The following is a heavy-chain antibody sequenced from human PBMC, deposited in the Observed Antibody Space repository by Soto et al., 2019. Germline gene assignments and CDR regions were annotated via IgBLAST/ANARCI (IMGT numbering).Heavy chain of an antibody. CDR2: ISYIGST. J-gene: IGHJ4*02. V-gene: IGHV4-59*01. CDR3: ATTRGSYFDY. CDR1: GGSTSNYY. D-gene: IGHD1-26*01. Sequence: SETLSLTCTVSGGSTSNYYWSWIRQPPGKGLEWIGYISYIGSTNYNPSLKSRVTISLDTSNNQFSLRLTSVTAADTAVHYCATTRGSYFDYWGQGTLVTVSS.